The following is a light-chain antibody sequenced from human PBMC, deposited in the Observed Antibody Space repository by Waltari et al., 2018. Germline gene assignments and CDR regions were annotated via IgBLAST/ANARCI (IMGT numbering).Light chain of an antibody. J-gene: IGKJ4*01. Sequence: EIVLTQSPATLSLSPGERATLSCGASQNIGGRYLAWYQQKPGLAPRLLIYDTAIRAAGVPDRFSGSGSGTDFTLTISRLDPEDFALYFCQQYANSPLTLGGGTKVEF. V-gene: IGKV3D-20*01. CDR3: QQYANSPLT. CDR1: QNIGGRY. CDR2: DTA.